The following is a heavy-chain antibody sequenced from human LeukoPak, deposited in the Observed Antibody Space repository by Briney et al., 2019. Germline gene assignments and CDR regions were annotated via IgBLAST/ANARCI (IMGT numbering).Heavy chain of an antibody. D-gene: IGHD6-19*01. J-gene: IGHJ4*02. V-gene: IGHV3-23*01. CDR2: FSGSGGTT. Sequence: GGSLRLSCAASGFTFSSYAMNWVRQAPGRGLEWVSGFSGSGGTTYYADSVKGRFTISRDNSKNTLYLQMNSLRAEDTAVYYCAKEAGYSSGWYNYWGQGTLVTVSS. CDR3: AKEAGYSSGWYNY. CDR1: GFTFSSYA.